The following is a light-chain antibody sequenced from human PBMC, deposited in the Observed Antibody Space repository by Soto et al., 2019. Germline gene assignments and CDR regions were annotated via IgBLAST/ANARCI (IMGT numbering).Light chain of an antibody. CDR3: RQYDKWPPWT. CDR2: GAS. J-gene: IGKJ1*01. Sequence: EVVLTQSPVSLSVSPGERATLSCRASQSVSSNLAWYQQKPGQAPRLLIYGASTRATGIPARFSGSGSGTEFTLTINSLQSEDFAVYYCRQYDKWPPWTFGLGAKVDIK. V-gene: IGKV3-15*01. CDR1: QSVSSN.